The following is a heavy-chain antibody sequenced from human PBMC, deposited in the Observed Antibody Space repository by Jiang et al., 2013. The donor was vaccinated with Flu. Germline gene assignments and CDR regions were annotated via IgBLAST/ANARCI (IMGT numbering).Heavy chain of an antibody. J-gene: IGHJ3*02. V-gene: IGHV1-18*04. CDR2: ISAYNGNT. CDR1: GYTFTSYG. Sequence: KASGYTFTSYGISWVRQAPGQGLEWMGWISAYNGNTNYAQKLQGRVTMTTDTSTSTVYMELSSLRSEDTAVYYCARDPSHDAFDIWGQGTMVTVSS. CDR3: ARDPSHDAFDI.